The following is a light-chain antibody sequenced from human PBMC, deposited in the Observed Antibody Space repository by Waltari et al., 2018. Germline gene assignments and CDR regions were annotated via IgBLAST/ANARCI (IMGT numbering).Light chain of an antibody. Sequence: QPVLTQPPSASGTPGQRVTIPCSGSKSTVGANDVTWYHQVQGTDPNHVIYRNAQRPPGVPDRFTSSKSGTSASLAISGLQSEDEGDYYCATWDDSPTGRWVFGGGTRVTVL. CDR1: KSTVGAND. J-gene: IGLJ3*02. CDR3: ATWDDSPTGRWV. V-gene: IGLV1-44*01. CDR2: RNA.